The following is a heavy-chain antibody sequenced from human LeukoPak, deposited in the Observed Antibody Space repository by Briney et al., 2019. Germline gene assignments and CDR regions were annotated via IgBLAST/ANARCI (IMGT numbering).Heavy chain of an antibody. CDR2: ISTSSSHI. V-gene: IGHV3-21*01. D-gene: IGHD1-20*01. CDR1: GFTFSFYM. CDR3: ARDDNWNDKPFDL. J-gene: IGHJ4*02. Sequence: GGSLRLSCTAPGFTFSFYMMNWVRQAPGKGLEWVSSISTSSSHIYYADSLKGRFTVSRDNAKNSLYLQMNNLRAEDTAVYYCARDDNWNDKPFDLWGPGTLTVSS.